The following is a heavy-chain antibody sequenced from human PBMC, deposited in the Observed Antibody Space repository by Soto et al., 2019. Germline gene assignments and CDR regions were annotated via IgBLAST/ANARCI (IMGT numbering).Heavy chain of an antibody. J-gene: IGHJ5*02. D-gene: IGHD3-10*01. CDR2: IYYSGST. CDR3: ARRNSGRWFDP. V-gene: IGHV4-31*03. Sequence: PSETLSPTCTVSGGSISSGGYYWSWIRQHPGKGLEWIGYIYYSGSTYYNPSLKSRVTISVDTSKNQFSLKLSSVTAADTAVYYCARRNSGRWFDPWGQGTLVTVSS. CDR1: GGSISSGGYY.